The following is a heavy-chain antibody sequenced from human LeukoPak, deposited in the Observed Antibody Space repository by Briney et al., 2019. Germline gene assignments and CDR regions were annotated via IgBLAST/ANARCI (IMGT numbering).Heavy chain of an antibody. CDR1: GGSISSYY. V-gene: IGHV4-59*08. D-gene: IGHD6-19*01. CDR3: ATRGYSSGCFDY. CDR2: IYYSGST. Sequence: PSGTLSLTCTVSGGSISSYYWSWIRQPPGKGLAWIGYIYYSGSTNYNPSLMSRVTISVDTSKNQFSLKLSSVTAADTAVYYCATRGYSSGCFDYWGQGTLVTVSS. J-gene: IGHJ4*02.